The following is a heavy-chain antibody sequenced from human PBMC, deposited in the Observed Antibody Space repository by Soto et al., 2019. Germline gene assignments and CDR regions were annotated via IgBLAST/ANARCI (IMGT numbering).Heavy chain of an antibody. V-gene: IGHV1-18*01. J-gene: IGHJ6*02. Sequence: ASVKVSCKASGYTFSRYGISWVRQAPGQGLEWMEWISGYNGDTNYAQKFQGRVTMTIDTSTTTAYMELRSLTSDDTAVYYCAKNGQPPYYYYGLDVWGQGTTVTVSS. D-gene: IGHD2-8*01. CDR3: AKNGQPPYYYYGLDV. CDR2: ISGYNGDT. CDR1: GYTFSRYG.